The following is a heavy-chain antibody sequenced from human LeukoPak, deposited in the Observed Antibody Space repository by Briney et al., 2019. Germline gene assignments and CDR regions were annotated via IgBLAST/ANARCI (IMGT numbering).Heavy chain of an antibody. Sequence: SQTLSLTCTVSGGSISSGDYYWSWIRQPPGKGLEWIGYIYYSGSTYYNPSLKSRVTISVDTSKNQFSLKLSSVTAADTAVYYCARDPGNTVALDYWGQGTLVTVSS. CDR3: ARDPGNTVALDY. V-gene: IGHV4-30-4*08. J-gene: IGHJ4*02. CDR2: IYYSGST. CDR1: GGSISSGDYY. D-gene: IGHD4-23*01.